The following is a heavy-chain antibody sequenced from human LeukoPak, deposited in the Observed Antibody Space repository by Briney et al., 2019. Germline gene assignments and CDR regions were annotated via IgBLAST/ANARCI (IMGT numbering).Heavy chain of an antibody. D-gene: IGHD3-10*01. J-gene: IGHJ6*03. CDR2: ISGSGGST. Sequence: GGSLRLSCAASGFTFSSYAMSWVRQAPGKGLEWVSAISGSGGSTYYADSVKGRFTISRDNSKNTLYLQMNSLRAEDTAVYYCARDPGFSYYYYYSMDVWGKGNTVTVSS. CDR3: ARDPGFSYYYYYSMDV. CDR1: GFTFSSYA. V-gene: IGHV3-23*01.